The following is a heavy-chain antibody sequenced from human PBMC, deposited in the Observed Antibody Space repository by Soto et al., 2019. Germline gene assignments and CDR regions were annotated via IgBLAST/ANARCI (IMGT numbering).Heavy chain of an antibody. V-gene: IGHV5-10-1*01. D-gene: IGHD2-15*01. Sequence: GESLKISCKGSGYSFTNYWINWVRQMPGKGLEWMGRIDPDDSYTNYSPSFQGHVTISVDKSISTAYLQWSSLQASNAAIYYCARLPPPTYCSGSTCSGYWGQGTLVTVSS. CDR3: ARLPPPTYCSGSTCSGY. CDR2: IDPDDSYT. CDR1: GYSFTNYW. J-gene: IGHJ4*02.